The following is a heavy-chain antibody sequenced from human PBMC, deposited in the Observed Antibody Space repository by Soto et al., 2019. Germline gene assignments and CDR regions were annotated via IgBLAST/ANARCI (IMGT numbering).Heavy chain of an antibody. CDR3: VRDLRLGY. D-gene: IGHD6-19*01. J-gene: IGHJ4*02. V-gene: IGHV3-7*03. Sequence: PAESLRLTCSASFFTLSNDWMTWVRQAPGKGLEWVANINKDGRQKNYVDSVKGRFTIARDNGQNSLSLQINILRVEDTAVYYCVRDLRLGYWGQGALVTVSS. CDR1: FFTLSNDW. CDR2: INKDGRQK.